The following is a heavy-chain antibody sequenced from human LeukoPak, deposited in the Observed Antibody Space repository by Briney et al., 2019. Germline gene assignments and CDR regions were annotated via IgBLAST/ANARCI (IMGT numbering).Heavy chain of an antibody. CDR2: IYRGGST. CDR1: GFTVSSDY. CDR3: ARNRFDP. V-gene: IGHV3-53*05. J-gene: IGHJ5*02. Sequence: GGSLRLSCAASGFTVSSDYMSLVRQAPGRGLEWVSVIYRGGSTSYADSVKGRFTISRDKSKNTVYLQMNSLRFEDTAMYYCARNRFDPWGQGTLVTVSS.